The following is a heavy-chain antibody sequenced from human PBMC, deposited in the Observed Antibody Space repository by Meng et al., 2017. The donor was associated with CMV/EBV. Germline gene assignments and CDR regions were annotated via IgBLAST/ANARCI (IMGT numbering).Heavy chain of an antibody. V-gene: IGHV4-4*02. CDR3: ARSDGTYLDY. CDR2: IYHSGST. Sequence: LTCAVSGGSISSSSWWSWVRQPPGKGLEWIGEIYHSGSTNYNPSLKSRVTISVHNSKTQFSLKLSSVTSSDTAVYYCARSDGTYLDYWGQGTLVTVSS. D-gene: IGHD3/OR15-3a*01. CDR1: GGSISSSSW. J-gene: IGHJ4*02.